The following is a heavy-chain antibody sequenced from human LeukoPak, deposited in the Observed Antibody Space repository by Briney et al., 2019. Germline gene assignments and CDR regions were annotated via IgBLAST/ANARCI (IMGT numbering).Heavy chain of an antibody. CDR3: ARSRYSSSWYPLYFDY. J-gene: IGHJ4*02. V-gene: IGHV1-24*01. Sequence: GASVKVSCKVSGYTLTELSMHWVRQAPGKGLEWMGGFDPEDGETIYAQKFQGRVTITTDESTSTAYMELSSLRSEDTAVYYCARSRYSSSWYPLYFDYWGQGTLVTVSS. D-gene: IGHD6-13*01. CDR2: FDPEDGET. CDR1: GYTLTELS.